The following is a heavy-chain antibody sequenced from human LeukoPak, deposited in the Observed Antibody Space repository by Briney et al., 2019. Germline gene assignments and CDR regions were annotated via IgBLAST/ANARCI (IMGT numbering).Heavy chain of an antibody. CDR1: GGSISSSSYY. J-gene: IGHJ6*03. V-gene: IGHV4-39*01. CDR2: IYYSGST. Sequence: SETLSLTCTVSGGSISSSSYYWGWIRQPPGKGLEWIVNIYYSGSTYYNPSLKSRVTISLDTSKNQFSLKLSSATAADTAVYYCASVRRGFGESSKYYAYYYMGVWGKGTTVTISS. D-gene: IGHD3-10*01. CDR3: ASVRRGFGESSKYYAYYYMGV.